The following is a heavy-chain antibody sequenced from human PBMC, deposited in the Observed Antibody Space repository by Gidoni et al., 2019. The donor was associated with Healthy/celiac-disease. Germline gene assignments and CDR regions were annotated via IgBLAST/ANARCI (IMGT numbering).Heavy chain of an antibody. CDR2: IWYDGSNK. Sequence: QVQLVESGGGVVQPGRSLRLSCSASGFTFSSYGMHWVRQAPGKGLEWVAVIWYDGSNKYYADSVKGRFTISRDNSKNTLYLQMNSLRAEDTAVYYCARVGGGDRRDAFDIWGQGTMVTVSS. D-gene: IGHD2-21*02. CDR3: ARVGGGDRRDAFDI. J-gene: IGHJ3*02. V-gene: IGHV3-33*01. CDR1: GFTFSSYG.